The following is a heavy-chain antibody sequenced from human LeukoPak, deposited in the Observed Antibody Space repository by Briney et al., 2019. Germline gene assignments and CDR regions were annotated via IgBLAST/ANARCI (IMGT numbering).Heavy chain of an antibody. CDR2: ISGSGGST. D-gene: IGHD4-17*01. CDR1: GFTFSSYA. V-gene: IGHV3-23*01. Sequence: PGGPLRLSCAASGFTFSSYAMSWVRQAPGKGLEWVSAISGSGGSTYYADSVKGRFTISRDNSKNTLYLQMNSLRAEDTAVYYCAKGNYGDYMTAFDYWGQGTLVTVSS. J-gene: IGHJ4*02. CDR3: AKGNYGDYMTAFDY.